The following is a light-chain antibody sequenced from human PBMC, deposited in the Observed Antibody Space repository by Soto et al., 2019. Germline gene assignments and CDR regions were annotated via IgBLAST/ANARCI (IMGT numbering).Light chain of an antibody. CDR1: QSVSSS. V-gene: IGKV3-15*01. Sequence: IGMTQSRAALAVSPGERATLSCRVSQSVSSSLAWYQQKPGQAPRLLIYGASTRATGIPARFRGSGSWTEFTLTLSSLQSEDFAVYSCQQYNNWPPYFVQGTRLEIK. CDR2: GAS. CDR3: QQYNNWPPY. J-gene: IGKJ5*01.